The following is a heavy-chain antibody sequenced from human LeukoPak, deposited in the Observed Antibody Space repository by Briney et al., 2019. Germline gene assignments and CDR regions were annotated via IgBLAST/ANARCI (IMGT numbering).Heavy chain of an antibody. Sequence: ASVKVSCKASGYTFTSYFIHWVRQAPGQGLEWMGIINPGAGSTSYAQKFQGRVTITADESTSTAYMELSSLRSEDTAVYYCARDVPREGEQWLPLDYWGQGTLVTVSS. CDR3: ARDVPREGEQWLPLDY. CDR1: GYTFTSYF. V-gene: IGHV1-46*01. J-gene: IGHJ4*02. CDR2: INPGAGST. D-gene: IGHD6-19*01.